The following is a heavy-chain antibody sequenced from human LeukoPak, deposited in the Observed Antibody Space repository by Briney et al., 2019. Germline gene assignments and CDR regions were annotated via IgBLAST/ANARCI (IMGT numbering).Heavy chain of an antibody. Sequence: ASVNVSCMASGYTFTGYYMHWARQAPGQGLEWMGWINPKSGGTNYAQKFQGRFTMTRDTSISTAYMELSRLRSDDTAVYYCARDRSVAAPQDWFDPWGQGTLVTVSS. CDR3: ARDRSVAAPQDWFDP. CDR1: GYTFTGYY. J-gene: IGHJ5*02. CDR2: INPKSGGT. V-gene: IGHV1-2*02. D-gene: IGHD6-13*01.